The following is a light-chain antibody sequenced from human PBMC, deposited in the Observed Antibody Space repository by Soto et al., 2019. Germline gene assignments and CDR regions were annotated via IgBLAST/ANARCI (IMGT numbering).Light chain of an antibody. Sequence: QSVLAQPASVSGSPGQSITIPCTGTSSDVGGYNYVSWYQQHPGKAPKLMIYDVSNRPSGVSNRFSGSKSGNTASLTISGLQAEDEADYYCSSYTSSSTPVFGGGTQLTVL. CDR1: SSDVGGYNY. CDR3: SSYTSSSTPV. CDR2: DVS. V-gene: IGLV2-14*01. J-gene: IGLJ2*01.